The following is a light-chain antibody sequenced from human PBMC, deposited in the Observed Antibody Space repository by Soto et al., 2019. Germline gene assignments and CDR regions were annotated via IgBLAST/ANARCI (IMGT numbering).Light chain of an antibody. CDR1: SSDVGGYNY. CDR2: EVS. CDR3: SSYTIITNLL. V-gene: IGLV2-14*01. Sequence: LTQPASVSGSPGQSITISCTGTSSDVGGYNYVSWYQQHPGKAPKLMIYEVSNRPSGVSTRFYGSKSGNTASLTISGLEAEDEADYSCSSYTIITNLLFGNGKKLTV. J-gene: IGLJ1*01.